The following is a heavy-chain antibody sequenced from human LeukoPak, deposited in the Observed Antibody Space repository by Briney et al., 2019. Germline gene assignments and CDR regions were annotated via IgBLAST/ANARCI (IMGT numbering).Heavy chain of an antibody. Sequence: SETLSLPCIVSGGSINNHYWTWIRQTPGKGLEWIGDIHYTGTTKYNPSLKSRVTISIDTSKNQFSLELSSVTATDTAVYFCAINRAGTYDRPFDIWGQGTMVTVSS. CDR1: GGSINNHY. J-gene: IGHJ3*02. V-gene: IGHV4-59*08. D-gene: IGHD1-26*01. CDR3: AINRAGTYDRPFDI. CDR2: IHYTGTT.